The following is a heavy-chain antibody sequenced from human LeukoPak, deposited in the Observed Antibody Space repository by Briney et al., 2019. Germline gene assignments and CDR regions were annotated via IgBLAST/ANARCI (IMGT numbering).Heavy chain of an antibody. V-gene: IGHV1-8*01. Sequence: ASVKVSCKASGYTFTNYDINWVRQATGQGLEWMGWMNPKTGNTGYAQNFQGRVTMTRDTSESTAYMELSSLRSEDTAVYYCARGRGANGSGSYWRAFDIWGQGTMVTVSS. J-gene: IGHJ3*02. CDR2: MNPKTGNT. CDR1: GYTFTNYD. CDR3: ARGRGANGSGSYWRAFDI. D-gene: IGHD3-10*01.